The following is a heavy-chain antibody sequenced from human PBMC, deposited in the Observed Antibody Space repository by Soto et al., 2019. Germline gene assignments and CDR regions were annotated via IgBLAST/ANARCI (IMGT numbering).Heavy chain of an antibody. CDR3: ARAGAVNWFDP. CDR2: IYYSGRT. J-gene: IGHJ5*02. CDR1: GGSISSGGYY. V-gene: IGHV4-31*03. Sequence: QVQLQESGPGLVKPSQTLSLTCTVSGGSISSGGYYWSWIRQHPGKGLEWIGYIYYSGRTYHNPSLKSRITISVHTSKNQLSLKLSSVTAADTAVYYCARAGAVNWFDPWGQGTLVTVSS.